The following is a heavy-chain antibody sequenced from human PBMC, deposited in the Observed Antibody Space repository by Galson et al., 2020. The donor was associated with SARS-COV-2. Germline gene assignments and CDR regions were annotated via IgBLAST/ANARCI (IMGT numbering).Heavy chain of an antibody. CDR3: VRGGTAASINWFDP. J-gene: IGHJ5*02. D-gene: IGHD1-1*01. Sequence: GESLKISCQASGYTFSNFWIGWVRQMPGKGLEWMGIIYPGDSDTRYGPSFQGQVTISADTSVNTAYLQWNSLQASDTAIYFCVRGGTAASINWFDPWGQGTLVTVSS. V-gene: IGHV5-51*01. CDR1: GYTFSNFW. CDR2: IYPGDSDT.